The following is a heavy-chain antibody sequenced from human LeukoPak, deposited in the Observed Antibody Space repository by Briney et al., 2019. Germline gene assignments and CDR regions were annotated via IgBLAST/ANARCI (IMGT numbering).Heavy chain of an antibody. CDR3: ARVSIAVA. D-gene: IGHD6-19*01. Sequence: PGGSLRLSCAASGLTISSYWMHWVRQAPGKGLVWVSRINSDGNSITYADSVKGRFTISRDNAKNTLYLQMNSLRAEDTAVYYCARVSIAVAWGQGTLVTVSS. CDR2: INSDGNSI. J-gene: IGHJ4*02. CDR1: GLTISSYW. V-gene: IGHV3-74*01.